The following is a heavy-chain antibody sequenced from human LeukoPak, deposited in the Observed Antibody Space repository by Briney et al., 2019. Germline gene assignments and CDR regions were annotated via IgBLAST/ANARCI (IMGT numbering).Heavy chain of an antibody. CDR2: IRSKAYGGTT. Sequence: PGRSLRLSCTASGFTFGYYAMSWVRQAPGKGLEWVGFIRSKAYGGTTEYAASVKGRFTISRDDSKSIAYLQMNSLKTEDTAVYYCTRGFYYDSSGYYYPVGYFDYWGQGTLVTVSS. D-gene: IGHD3-22*01. CDR1: GFTFGYYA. V-gene: IGHV3-49*04. J-gene: IGHJ4*02. CDR3: TRGFYYDSSGYYYPVGYFDY.